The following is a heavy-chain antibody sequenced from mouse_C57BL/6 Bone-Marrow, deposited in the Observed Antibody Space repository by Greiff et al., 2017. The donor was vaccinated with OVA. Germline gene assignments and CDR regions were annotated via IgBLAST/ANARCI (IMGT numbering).Heavy chain of an antibody. V-gene: IGHV10-3*01. D-gene: IGHD1-1*01. J-gene: IGHJ3*01. CDR3: VRGPYYGPWFAY. CDR1: GFTFNTYA. CDR2: LRSKSSNYAT. Sequence: DAGGGLVQPKGSLKLSCAASGFTFNTYAMHWVRQAPGKGLEWVARLRSKSSNYATYYADSVKDRFTISRDDSQSMLYLQMNNLKTEDTAMYYCVRGPYYGPWFAYWGQGTLVTVSA.